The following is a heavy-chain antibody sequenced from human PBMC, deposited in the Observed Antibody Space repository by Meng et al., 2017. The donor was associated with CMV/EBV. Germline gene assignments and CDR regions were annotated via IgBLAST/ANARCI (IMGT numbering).Heavy chain of an antibody. J-gene: IGHJ4*02. V-gene: IGHV3-30*02. CDR2: IRYDGSNK. CDR1: GFTFSSYG. CDR3: AKEIYSSSGKGVDY. Sequence: ASGFTFSSYGMHWVRQAPGKGLEWVAFIRYDGSNKYYADSVKGRFTISRDNSKSTLYLQMNSLRAEDTAVYYCAKEIYSSSGKGVDYWGQGTLVTVSS. D-gene: IGHD6-13*01.